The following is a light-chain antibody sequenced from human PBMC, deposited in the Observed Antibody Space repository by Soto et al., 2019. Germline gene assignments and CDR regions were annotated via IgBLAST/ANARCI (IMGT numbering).Light chain of an antibody. J-gene: IGKJ1*01. V-gene: IGKV3-15*01. CDR1: QSVSGSD. CDR2: GAS. CDR3: QQYNNWPPWT. Sequence: EIVMTQSPATLSVSPGERATLSCRASQSVSGSDLAWYQQKPGQAPRLLIYGASTRATGIPARFSGSGSGTEFTLTISSLQSEDFAVYYCQQYNNWPPWTFGQGTKVDIK.